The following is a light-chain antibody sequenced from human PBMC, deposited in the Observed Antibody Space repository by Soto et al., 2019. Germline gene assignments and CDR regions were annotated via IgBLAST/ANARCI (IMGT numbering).Light chain of an antibody. V-gene: IGLV2-14*01. CDR1: SNDVGGYNY. J-gene: IGLJ2*01. CDR2: EVS. Sequence: QSVLTQPASVSGSPGQSITISCTGTSNDVGGYNYVSWYQQHPGKAPKLMMYEVSNRPSGVSDRFSGSKSGNTASLIISGLLAEDEAHYYCSSFTSRTTVLFGGGTKLTVL. CDR3: SSFTSRTTVL.